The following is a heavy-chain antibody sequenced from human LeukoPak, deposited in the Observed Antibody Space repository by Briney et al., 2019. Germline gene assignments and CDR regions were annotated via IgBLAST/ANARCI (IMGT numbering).Heavy chain of an antibody. J-gene: IGHJ3*02. CDR1: GFTFGDYA. CDR3: TSRRSIWRAFDI. V-gene: IGHV3-49*04. CDR2: IRSKAYGGTT. D-gene: IGHD3-3*01. Sequence: GGSLRLYCTACGFTFGDYAMSWVRQAPGKGLEWVGFIRSKAYGGTTEYAASVKGRFTISRDDSKSIAYLQMNSLKTGDTAVYYCTSRRSIWRAFDIWGQGTMVTVSS.